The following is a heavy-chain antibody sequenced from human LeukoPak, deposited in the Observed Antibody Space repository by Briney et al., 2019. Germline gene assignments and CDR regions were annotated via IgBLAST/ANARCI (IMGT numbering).Heavy chain of an antibody. J-gene: IGHJ3*02. CDR2: INTNTGNP. D-gene: IGHD2-15*01. Sequence: ASVKVSCKASGYSFTSFAMNWVRQAPGQGLEWMGWINTNTGNPTYAQGFTGRFVFSLDTSVTTAYLQISSLKAEDTAFYYCARDGYCSGGGCYSDDAFHIWGQGTMVTVSA. CDR1: GYSFTSFA. V-gene: IGHV7-4-1*02. CDR3: ARDGYCSGGGCYSDDAFHI.